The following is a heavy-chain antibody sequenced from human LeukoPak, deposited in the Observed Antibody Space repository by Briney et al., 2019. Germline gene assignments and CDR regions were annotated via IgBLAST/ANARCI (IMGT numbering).Heavy chain of an antibody. CDR3: ATGQLVDYGMDL. Sequence: GGPLRFSCAASGFSFSSYAMHWVRQAPGKGLEWVAVMSYDGGHKYYADSVKGRLTISRDNSKNTLYLQMNSLRAEDTAVYYCATGQLVDYGMDLWAQGTTVTVSS. D-gene: IGHD2-15*01. V-gene: IGHV3-30*03. J-gene: IGHJ6*02. CDR1: GFSFSSYA. CDR2: MSYDGGHK.